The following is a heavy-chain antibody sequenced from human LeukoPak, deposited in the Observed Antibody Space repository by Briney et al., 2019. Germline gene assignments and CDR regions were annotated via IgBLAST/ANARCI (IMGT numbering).Heavy chain of an antibody. CDR3: ARGPYSLDSSGWLDS. CDR1: GGSFSGYY. V-gene: IGHV4-34*01. CDR2: IHHTGST. D-gene: IGHD6-19*01. Sequence: SDTLSLTCAVYGGSFSGYYWNLIRQPPGKGLEWIGEIHHTGSTNYNPPLMSRVTISIDTSKNQFSLKLTSVTAADTAVYFCARGPYSLDSSGWLDSWGQGTLVTVSS. J-gene: IGHJ4*02.